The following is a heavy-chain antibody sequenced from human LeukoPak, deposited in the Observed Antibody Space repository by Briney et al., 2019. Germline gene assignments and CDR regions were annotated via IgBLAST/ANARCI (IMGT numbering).Heavy chain of an antibody. V-gene: IGHV3-11*06. D-gene: IGHD3-22*01. CDR1: GFTFSDYY. Sequence: KPGGSLRLSCAASGFTFSDYYMSWTRQAPGKGLEWVSYISSSSSYTNYADSVEGRFTISRDNAKNSLYLQMNSLRAEDTAVYYCARAGVVIYYDSSAWFDPWGQGTLVTVSS. CDR2: ISSSSSYT. J-gene: IGHJ5*02. CDR3: ARAGVVIYYDSSAWFDP.